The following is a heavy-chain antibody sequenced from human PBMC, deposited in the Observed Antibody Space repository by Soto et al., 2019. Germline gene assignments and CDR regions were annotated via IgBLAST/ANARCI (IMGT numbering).Heavy chain of an antibody. CDR1: GFTFSSYG. V-gene: IGHV3-33*01. J-gene: IGHJ4*02. CDR2: IWYDGSNK. D-gene: IGHD6-13*01. CDR3: ARLTYSSSWYYFDY. Sequence: GGSLRLSCAASGFTFSSYGMHWVRQAPGKGLEWVAVIWYDGSNKYYADSVKGRFTISRDNSKNTLYLQMNSLRAEDTAVYYCARLTYSSSWYYFDYWGQGTLVTVSS.